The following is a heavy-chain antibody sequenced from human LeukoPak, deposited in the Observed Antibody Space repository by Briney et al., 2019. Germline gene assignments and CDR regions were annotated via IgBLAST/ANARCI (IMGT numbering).Heavy chain of an antibody. CDR1: GFTFSSYS. CDR2: ISSSSSYI. CDR3: ASITIFGVVTDQENWFDP. J-gene: IGHJ5*02. D-gene: IGHD3-3*01. Sequence: GGPLRLSCAASGFTFSSYSMNWVRQAPGKGLEWVSSISSSSSYIYYADSVKGRFTISRDNAKNSLYLQMNSLRAEDTAVYYCASITIFGVVTDQENWFDPWGQGTLVTVSS. V-gene: IGHV3-21*01.